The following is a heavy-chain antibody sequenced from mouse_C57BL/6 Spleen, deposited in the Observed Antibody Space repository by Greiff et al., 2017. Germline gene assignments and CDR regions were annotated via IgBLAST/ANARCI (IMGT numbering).Heavy chain of an antibody. Sequence: VQRVESGTELVKPGASVKLSCKASGYTFTSYWMHWVKQRPGQGLEWIGNINPSNGGTNSNEKFKSKATLTGDKSSSTAYMQLSSLTSGDSAVYYCARSWGGNWGQGTLVTVSA. CDR3: ARSWGGN. D-gene: IGHD4-1*01. CDR2: INPSNGGT. J-gene: IGHJ3*01. V-gene: IGHV1-53*01. CDR1: GYTFTSYW.